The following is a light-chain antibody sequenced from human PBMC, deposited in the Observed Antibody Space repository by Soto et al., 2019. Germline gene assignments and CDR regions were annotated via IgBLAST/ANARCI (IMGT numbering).Light chain of an antibody. CDR1: SSDVGGYNY. J-gene: IGLJ3*02. CDR3: SSYTSGSTGV. V-gene: IGLV2-14*01. CDR2: EVS. Sequence: QSALTQPASMSGSPGQSITISCTGTSSDVGGYNYVSWYQQHPGKAPKLMIYEVSNRPSGVSNRFSGSKSGNTASLTISGLQAEDEADYYCSSYTSGSTGVFGGGTKVTVL.